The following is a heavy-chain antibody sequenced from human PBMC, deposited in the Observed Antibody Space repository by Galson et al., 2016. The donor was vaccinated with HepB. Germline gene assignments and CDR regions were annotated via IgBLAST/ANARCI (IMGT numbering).Heavy chain of an antibody. CDR3: AREGDWTPGVR. Sequence: SETLSLTCTVSGDSIISGYFFSWVRQAPGEGLEWIAEIHHSGSTYYNPSLKGRVTISLDKSRNQFSLKVNSVTAADTAMYYCAREGDWTPGVRWGQGTLVTASS. CDR1: GDSIISGYF. J-gene: IGHJ4*02. CDR2: IHHSGST. D-gene: IGHD2-21*02. V-gene: IGHV4-4*02.